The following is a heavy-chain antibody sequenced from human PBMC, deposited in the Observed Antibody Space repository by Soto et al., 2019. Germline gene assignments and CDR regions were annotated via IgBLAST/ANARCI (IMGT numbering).Heavy chain of an antibody. CDR3: ARRHPRFYFGF. V-gene: IGHV4-31*03. D-gene: IGHD4-17*01. J-gene: IGHJ2*01. CDR1: GGSVSSGGQY. CDR2: IYYSGDT. Sequence: QVQLQESGPGLVKPSQTLSLTCTVSGGSVSSGGQYWSWIRQHPGKGLEWIGNIYYSGDTYYNPSLRSRITISVDTSRNQFSLSLSCVTAADTAVYYCARRHPRFYFGFWGRGTLRTGSS.